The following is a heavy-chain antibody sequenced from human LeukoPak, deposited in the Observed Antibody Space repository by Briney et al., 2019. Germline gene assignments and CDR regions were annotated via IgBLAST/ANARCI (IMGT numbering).Heavy chain of an antibody. V-gene: IGHV4-4*07. CDR2: IYTSGST. Sequence: SETLSLTCTVSGGSISSYYWSWIRQPAGKGLEWIGRIYTSGSTNYNPSLKSRVTISVDTSKNLVSLKLNSVTAADTARYYCARDSLATTGISFHYWGQGTLVAVSS. CDR3: ARDSLATTGISFHY. CDR1: GGSISSYY. J-gene: IGHJ4*02. D-gene: IGHD2-8*02.